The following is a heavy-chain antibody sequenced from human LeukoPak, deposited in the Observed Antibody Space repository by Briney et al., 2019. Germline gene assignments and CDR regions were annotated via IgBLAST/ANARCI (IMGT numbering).Heavy chain of an antibody. CDR2: IYTRGTP. V-gene: IGHV4-4*07. CDR1: GVSISNYY. D-gene: IGHD3-22*01. J-gene: IGHJ5*02. CDR3: AGSRVWANSSWYYWFDP. Sequence: SETLSLTCTVSGVSISNYYWSWIRQPAGKGLEWIGRIYTRGTPNYNPSLKSRVTLSLDTSNNLFSLKLSSVTAADTAVYYCAGSRVWANSSWYYWFDPWGQGTLVTVSS.